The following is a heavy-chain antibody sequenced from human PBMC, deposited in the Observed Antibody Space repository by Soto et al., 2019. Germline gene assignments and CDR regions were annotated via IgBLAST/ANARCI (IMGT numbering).Heavy chain of an antibody. CDR3: ARDLHYDYVWGTNRYFDY. CDR2: ISSSSSTI. D-gene: IGHD3-16*02. J-gene: IGHJ4*02. V-gene: IGHV3-48*02. Sequence: GGSLRLSCAASGFTFSSYSMNWVRQAPGKGLEWISYISSSSSTIYYAGSVQGRFTISRDNAKNSLYLQMNSLRDEDTAVYYCARDLHYDYVWGTNRYFDYWGQGTLVTVS. CDR1: GFTFSSYS.